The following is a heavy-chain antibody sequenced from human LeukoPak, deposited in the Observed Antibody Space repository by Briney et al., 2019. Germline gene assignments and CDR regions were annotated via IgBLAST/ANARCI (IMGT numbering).Heavy chain of an antibody. V-gene: IGHV3-21*01. CDR1: GFTFSTYT. Sequence: AGGSLRLSCAASGFTFSTYTMCWVRQAPGKGLEWVSSVSSSITYIYYADSVKGRFTISKDNTKNSLYLQMNSLRAEDTAVYYCTRVSAAGTGGYGMDVWGRGTTVTVSS. CDR2: VSSSITYI. CDR3: TRVSAAGTGGYGMDV. J-gene: IGHJ6*02. D-gene: IGHD6-13*01.